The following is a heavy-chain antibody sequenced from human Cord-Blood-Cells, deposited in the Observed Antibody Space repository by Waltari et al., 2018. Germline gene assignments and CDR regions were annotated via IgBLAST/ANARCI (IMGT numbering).Heavy chain of an antibody. CDR3: ARFSSSWYFYAFDI. CDR1: GGSIRSSSYY. D-gene: IGHD6-13*01. V-gene: IGHV4-39*01. CDR2: IYYSGST. Sequence: QLQLQESGPGLVKPSETLSLTCTVYGGSIRSSSYYWGWSSQPPGKGLEWMGSIYYSGSTYYNPSLKSRVTISVDTSNNQFSLKLSSVTAADTAVYYCARFSSSWYFYAFDIWGQGTMVTVSS. J-gene: IGHJ3*02.